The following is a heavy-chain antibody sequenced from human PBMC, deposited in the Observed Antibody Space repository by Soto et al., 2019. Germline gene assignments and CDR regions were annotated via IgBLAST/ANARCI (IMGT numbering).Heavy chain of an antibody. CDR1: GFTFSSYG. CDR3: AKDGAREYSSSYDY. CDR2: ISYDGSNK. J-gene: IGHJ4*02. V-gene: IGHV3-30*18. D-gene: IGHD6-6*01. Sequence: QVQLVESGGGVVQPGRSLRLSCAASGFTFSSYGMHWVRQAPGKGLEWVAVISYDGSNKYYADSVKGRFTISRDNSKNTLYLQMNSLSAEDTAVYYCAKDGAREYSSSYDYWGQGTLVTVSS.